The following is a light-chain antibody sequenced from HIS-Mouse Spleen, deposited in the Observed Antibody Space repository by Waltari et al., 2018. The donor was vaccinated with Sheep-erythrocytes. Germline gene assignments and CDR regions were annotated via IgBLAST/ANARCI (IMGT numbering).Light chain of an antibody. Sequence: QSALTQPPSASGSPGQSATISCTGTSSYVGGYTYVSWYQQHPGKAPKLMIYEVSKRPSGVPDRFSGSKSGNTASLTVSGLQAEDEADYYCSSYAGSNNWVFGGGTKLTVL. CDR3: SSYAGSNNWV. CDR2: EVS. CDR1: SSYVGGYTY. J-gene: IGLJ3*02. V-gene: IGLV2-8*01.